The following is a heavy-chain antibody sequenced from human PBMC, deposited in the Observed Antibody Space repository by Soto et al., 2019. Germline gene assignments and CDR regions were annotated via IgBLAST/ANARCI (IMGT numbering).Heavy chain of an antibody. D-gene: IGHD3-10*01. CDR1: GFTFDDYA. J-gene: IGHJ4*02. V-gene: IGHV3-9*01. CDR2: ISWNGAAT. Sequence: EAQLVESGGGLVQPGRSLRLSCVASGFTFDDYAIHWVRQAPGKGLEWVAGISWNGAATGYADSVKGRFTFSRDNAKNSLYLQMSSLRTEDTAIYYCSNLPLYVSGFDCWGQVTLVTVSS. CDR3: SNLPLYVSGFDC.